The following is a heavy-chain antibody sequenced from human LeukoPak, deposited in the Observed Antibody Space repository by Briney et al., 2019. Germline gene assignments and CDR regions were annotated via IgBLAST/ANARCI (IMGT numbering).Heavy chain of an antibody. CDR3: AREATEQKNFDY. CDR1: GYTFTGYY. D-gene: IGHD1-26*01. J-gene: IGHJ4*02. Sequence: GASVKVSCKASGYTFTGYYMHWVRQAPGQGLEWMGWINPNSGGTNYAQRFQGRVTMTRDTSISTAYMELSRLRSDDTAVYYCAREATEQKNFDYWGQGTLVTVSS. V-gene: IGHV1-2*02. CDR2: INPNSGGT.